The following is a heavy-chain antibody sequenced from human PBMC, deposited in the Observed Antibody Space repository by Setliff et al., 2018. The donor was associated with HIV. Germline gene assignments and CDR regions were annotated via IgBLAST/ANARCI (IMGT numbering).Heavy chain of an antibody. CDR3: ARGLYGDYGGDLNWLDP. V-gene: IGHV7-4-1*02. D-gene: IGHD4-17*01. Sequence: KVSCKTSGYNFEHYAINWVRQAPGQGLEWMGWINANSGSPTYAQAFTGRFFFSVDTAVATAYLQINNLKTEDTAVYFCARGLYGDYGGDLNWLDPWGHGTRVTVSS. CDR1: GYNFEHYA. J-gene: IGHJ5*02. CDR2: INANSGSP.